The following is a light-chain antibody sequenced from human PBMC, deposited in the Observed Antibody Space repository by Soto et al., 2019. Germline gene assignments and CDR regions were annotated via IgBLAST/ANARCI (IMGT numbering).Light chain of an antibody. CDR2: EVN. Sequence: QSALTQPPSASGSPGQSVTISCTGTSTDIGSYNYVSWYQQHPDKAPKLMIYEVNKRPSGVPDRFSGSKSGNTASLTVSGLQADDEADYYCTSYAGYHNAVVFGGGTKLTVL. CDR1: STDIGSYNY. V-gene: IGLV2-8*01. CDR3: TSYAGYHNAVV. J-gene: IGLJ2*01.